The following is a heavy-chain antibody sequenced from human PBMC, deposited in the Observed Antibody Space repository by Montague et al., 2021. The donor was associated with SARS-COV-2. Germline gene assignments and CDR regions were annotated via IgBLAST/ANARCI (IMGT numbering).Heavy chain of an antibody. D-gene: IGHD3-22*01. CDR3: ARGAPTITMIVVVVTGAGWYFDL. V-gene: IGHV4-34*01. Sequence: SETRSLTCAVHGGSFSDYYWSWIRQAPGKGLEWIGEINHSGSTNYNPSLKSRVTISVDTSKNQFSLKLSSVTAADTAVYYCARGAPTITMIVVVVTGAGWYFDLWGRGTLVSVSA. J-gene: IGHJ2*01. CDR2: INHSGST. CDR1: GGSFSDYY.